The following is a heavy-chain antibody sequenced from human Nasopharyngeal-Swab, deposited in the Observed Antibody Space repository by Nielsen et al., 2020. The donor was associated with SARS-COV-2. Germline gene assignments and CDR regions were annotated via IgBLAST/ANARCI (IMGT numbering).Heavy chain of an antibody. J-gene: IGHJ6*02. CDR2: INHSGST. V-gene: IGHV4-34*01. Sequence: SETLSLTCAVYGGSFSGYYWSWIRQPPGKGLEWIGEINHSGSTNYNPSLKSRVTISVDTSKNQFSLKLSSVTAEDTAVYYCARGSVYYYYGMDVWGQGTTVTVSS. CDR1: GGSFSGYY. CDR3: ARGSVYYYYGMDV.